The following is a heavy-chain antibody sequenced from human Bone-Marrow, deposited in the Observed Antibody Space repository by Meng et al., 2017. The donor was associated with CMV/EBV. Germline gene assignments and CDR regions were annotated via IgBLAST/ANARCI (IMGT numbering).Heavy chain of an antibody. CDR3: ARAARYYYGMDV. CDR1: GYTFTGYY. CDR2: ISAYNGNT. V-gene: IGHV1-18*04. Sequence: ASVKVSCKASGYTFTGYYMHWVRQAPGQGLEWMGWISAYNGNTNYAQKLQGRVTMTTDTSTSTAYMELRSLRSDDTAVYYCARAARYYYGMDVWGQGTTVTVSS. J-gene: IGHJ6*02.